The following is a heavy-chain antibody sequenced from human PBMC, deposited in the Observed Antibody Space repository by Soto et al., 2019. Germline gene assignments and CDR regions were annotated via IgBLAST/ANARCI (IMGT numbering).Heavy chain of an antibody. CDR2: ISVSGGST. D-gene: IGHD3-16*01. Sequence: EVQLFESGGGLVQPGGSLRLSCAASGFTFSSYAMSWVRQAPGRGLAWVSGISVSGGSTYYADSVKGPFTISRDNSKNTLSLQMNSLRAEDTAVYYWTSNTRYDPPDYWGQGTLVTVSS. CDR1: GFTFSSYA. V-gene: IGHV3-23*01. CDR3: TSNTRYDPPDY. J-gene: IGHJ4*02.